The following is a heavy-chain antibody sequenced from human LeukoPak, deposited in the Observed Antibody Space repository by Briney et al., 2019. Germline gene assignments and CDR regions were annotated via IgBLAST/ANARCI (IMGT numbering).Heavy chain of an antibody. CDR3: ARAGGGYNLDY. CDR1: GGSISSHY. V-gene: IGHV4-59*11. CDR2: IYDSGST. J-gene: IGHJ4*02. D-gene: IGHD5-18*01. Sequence: SSETLSLTCTVSGGSISSHYWSWIRQSPGKGLGWIGYIYDSGSTNYNPSLKSRVTISVATSKNQFSLKLSSVTAADTAVYYCARAGGGYNLDYWGQGILVTVSS.